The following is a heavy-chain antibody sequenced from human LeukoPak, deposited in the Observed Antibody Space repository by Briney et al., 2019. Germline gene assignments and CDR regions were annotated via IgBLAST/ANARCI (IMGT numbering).Heavy chain of an antibody. D-gene: IGHD3-10*01. J-gene: IGHJ4*02. CDR3: TTDPYKDARDY. CDR1: GFTFSNAW. CDR2: IKSRPDGGTT. V-gene: IGHV3-15*01. Sequence: GGSLRLSCAASGFTFSNAWMSWVRQAPGKGLEWVGRIKSRPDGGTTDYAAPVKGRFTISRDDSRNTLYLQINSLRTEDTAVFYCTTDPYKDARDYWGQGILVTASA.